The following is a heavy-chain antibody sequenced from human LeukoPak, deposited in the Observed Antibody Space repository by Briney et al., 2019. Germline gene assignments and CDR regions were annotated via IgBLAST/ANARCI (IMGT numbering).Heavy chain of an antibody. CDR3: ARQSDGGGSYPGY. CDR1: GYIFTYYW. J-gene: IGHJ4*02. Sequence: GESLKISCKGSGYIFTYYWIAWVRQMPGKGLEWMGIIYPGPGDSDITYSPSFQGQVTISVDKSITTAYLQWSSLKASDTATYYCARQSDGGGSYPGYWGQGTLVTVSS. CDR2: IYPGPGDSDI. V-gene: IGHV5-51*01. D-gene: IGHD3-16*01.